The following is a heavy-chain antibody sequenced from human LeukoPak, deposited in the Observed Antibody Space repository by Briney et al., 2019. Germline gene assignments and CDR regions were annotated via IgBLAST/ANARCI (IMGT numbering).Heavy chain of an antibody. CDR1: GFTLSNYA. CDR3: AAGYTTGWYVRYFDY. V-gene: IGHV3-23*01. Sequence: PGGSLRLSCVASGFTLSNYAMSWVRQAPGKGLEWVSSISGSGGSTYQAENVKGRFTISRDNSKNTLYLQMNSLRDEDTAIYYCAAGYTTGWYVRYFDYLGQGTLVTVSS. CDR2: ISGSGGST. D-gene: IGHD6-19*01. J-gene: IGHJ4*02.